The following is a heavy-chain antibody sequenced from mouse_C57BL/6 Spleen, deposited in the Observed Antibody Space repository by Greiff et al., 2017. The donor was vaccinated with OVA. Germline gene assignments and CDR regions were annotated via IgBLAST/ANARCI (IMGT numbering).Heavy chain of an antibody. Sequence: EVQRVESGGDLVKPGGSLKLSCAASGFTFSSYGMSWVRQTPDKRLEWVATISSGGSYTYYPDSVKGRFTISRDNAKNTLYLQMSSLKSEDTAMYYCARHEEPFYAMDYWGQGTSVTVSS. CDR2: ISSGGSYT. V-gene: IGHV5-6*01. CDR1: GFTFSSYG. CDR3: ARHEEPFYAMDY. J-gene: IGHJ4*01.